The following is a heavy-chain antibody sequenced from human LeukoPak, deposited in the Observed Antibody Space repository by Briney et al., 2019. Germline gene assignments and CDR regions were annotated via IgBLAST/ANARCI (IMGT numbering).Heavy chain of an antibody. Sequence: GASEKVSSTASGYTFTSYSISWVRQAPGQGLEWMGWISAYNGNTNYAQNRKSNVTKTTDRATMTADMELRRLRSDVTAVYYCARNGGRDLIRYFGGLAEDWFDRWGQGTLVTVSS. J-gene: IGHJ5*02. V-gene: IGHV1-18*01. D-gene: IGHD3-9*01. CDR3: ARNGGRDLIRYFGGLAEDWFDR. CDR2: ISAYNGNT. CDR1: GYTFTSYS.